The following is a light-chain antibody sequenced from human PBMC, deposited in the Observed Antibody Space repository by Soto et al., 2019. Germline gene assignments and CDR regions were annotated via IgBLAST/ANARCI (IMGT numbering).Light chain of an antibody. CDR1: QSVTSNY. J-gene: IGKJ1*01. Sequence: EVVMTQSPATLSVSPGERATLSCRASQSVTSNYLAWYQQKPGQAPRLLIYGVSSRATGVPDRFSGSGSGTDLTLTIGRLDTEDFAVYYCQQYTDWPLTFGQGTKVEVK. CDR3: QQYTDWPLT. V-gene: IGKV3-20*01. CDR2: GVS.